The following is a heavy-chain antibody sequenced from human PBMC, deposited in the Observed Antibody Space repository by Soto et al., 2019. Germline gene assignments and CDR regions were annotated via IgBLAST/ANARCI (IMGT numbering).Heavy chain of an antibody. CDR3: AHYVSTSPAGWFDP. Sequence: QITLKESGPTLVKPTQTLTLTCTFSGLSLSTSGEAVGWIRQPPGKALEWLVLIYWDDDKRYNPTLKTRLTISTDTSKNPVVLTLTNMDPVDTSTYYCAHYVSTSPAGWFDPWGQGILVTVSS. CDR1: GLSLSTSGEA. D-gene: IGHD3-10*02. J-gene: IGHJ5*02. CDR2: IYWDDDK. V-gene: IGHV2-5*02.